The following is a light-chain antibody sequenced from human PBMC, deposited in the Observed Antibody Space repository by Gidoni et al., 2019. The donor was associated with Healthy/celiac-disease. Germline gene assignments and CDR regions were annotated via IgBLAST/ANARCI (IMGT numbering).Light chain of an antibody. CDR2: GAS. CDR1: QSVSSN. Sequence: IVMTPSPATLSVSPGDRATLSCRASQSVSSNLAWYQQKPGQAPRLLIYGASTRATGIPARFSGSGSGTEFTLTISSLQSEDFAVYYCQQYNNWRITFGQGTRLEIK. J-gene: IGKJ5*01. V-gene: IGKV3-15*01. CDR3: QQYNNWRIT.